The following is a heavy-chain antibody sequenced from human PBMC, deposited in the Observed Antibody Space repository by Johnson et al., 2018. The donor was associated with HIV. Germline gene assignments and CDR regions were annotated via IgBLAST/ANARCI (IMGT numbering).Heavy chain of an antibody. Sequence: VQLVESGGGLVQRGGSLRFSCAASGFTFSSYDMHWVRQATGKGLEWVSGIGTAGDTYYPGSVKGRFTISRDNTNNSLYLQMNSLRAEDTAVYYCAREGRGSSSGAFDIWGQGTMVTVSS. CDR3: AREGRGSSSGAFDI. D-gene: IGHD6-6*01. CDR2: IGTAGDT. V-gene: IGHV3-13*01. J-gene: IGHJ3*02. CDR1: GFTFSSYD.